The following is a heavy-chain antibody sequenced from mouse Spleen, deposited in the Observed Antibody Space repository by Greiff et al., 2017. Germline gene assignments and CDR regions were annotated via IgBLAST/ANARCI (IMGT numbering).Heavy chain of an antibody. CDR3: ARDGIYWYFDV. CDR2: IYPGDGDT. V-gene: IGHV1-80*01. D-gene: IGHD2-1*01. J-gene: IGHJ1*01. Sequence: QVQLQQSGAELVKPGASVKISCKASGYAFSSYWMNWVKQRPGKGLEWIGQIYPGDGDTNYNGKFKGKATLTADKSSSTAYMQLSSLTSEDSAVYFCARDGIYWYFDVWGAGTTVTVSS. CDR1: GYAFSSYW.